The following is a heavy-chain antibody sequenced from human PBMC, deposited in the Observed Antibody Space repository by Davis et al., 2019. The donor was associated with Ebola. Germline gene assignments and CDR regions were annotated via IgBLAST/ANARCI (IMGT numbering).Heavy chain of an antibody. CDR3: ASGLRGHSIDV. CDR1: GGTFTTYA. V-gene: IGHV1-69*13. CDR2: IIPIFNTR. Sequence: SVKVSCKASGGTFTTYATNWVRQAPGQGPEWMGAIIPIFNTRNYTQKFQGRVTITADEVTNTAYMELSSLTSDDTAVYYCASGLRGHSIDVWGQGTTVTVSS. D-gene: IGHD5-12*01. J-gene: IGHJ6*02.